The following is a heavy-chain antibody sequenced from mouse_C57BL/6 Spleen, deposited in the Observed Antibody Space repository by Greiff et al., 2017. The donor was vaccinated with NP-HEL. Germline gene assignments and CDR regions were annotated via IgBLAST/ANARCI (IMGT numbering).Heavy chain of an antibody. CDR1: GYTFTSYW. V-gene: IGHV1-61*01. Sequence: QVQLQQPGAELVRPGSSVKLSCKASGYTFTSYWMDWVKQRPGQGLEWIGNIYPSDSETHYNQKFKDKATLTVDKSSSTAYMQLSSLTSEDSAVYYCARSDYYGSSHWYFDVWGTGTTVTVSS. J-gene: IGHJ1*03. D-gene: IGHD1-1*01. CDR2: IYPSDSET. CDR3: ARSDYYGSSHWYFDV.